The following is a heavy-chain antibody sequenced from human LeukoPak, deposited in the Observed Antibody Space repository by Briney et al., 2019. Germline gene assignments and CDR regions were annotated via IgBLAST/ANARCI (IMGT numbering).Heavy chain of an antibody. CDR1: GFTFSSYA. V-gene: IGHV3-23*01. J-gene: IGHJ4*02. CDR3: AKGAVQFINYFHY. D-gene: IGHD4/OR15-4a*01. CDR2: ISGTGRT. Sequence: GGSLSLSCAVSGFTFSSYAVSWVRQAPGKGLEWVSTISGTGRTYYADSVNGRFTISTDNSKNTLFLQMNSLIAEDTALYYCAKGAVQFINYFHYWGQGTLVTVSS.